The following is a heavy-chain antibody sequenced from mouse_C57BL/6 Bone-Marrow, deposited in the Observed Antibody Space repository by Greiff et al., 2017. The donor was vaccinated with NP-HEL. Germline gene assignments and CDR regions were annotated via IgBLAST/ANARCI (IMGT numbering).Heavy chain of an antibody. CDR2: IHPNSGST. CDR3: ARGILRYGAWFAY. Sequence: QVQLKQPGAELVKPGASVKLSCKASGYTFTSYWMHWVKQRPGQGLEWIGMIHPNSGSTNYNEKFKSKATLTVDKSSSTAYMQLSSLTSEDSAVYYCARGILRYGAWFAYWGQGTLVTVSA. J-gene: IGHJ3*01. CDR1: GYTFTSYW. V-gene: IGHV1-64*01. D-gene: IGHD1-1*01.